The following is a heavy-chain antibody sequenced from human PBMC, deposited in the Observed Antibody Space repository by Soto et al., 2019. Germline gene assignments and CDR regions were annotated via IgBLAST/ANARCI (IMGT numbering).Heavy chain of an antibody. Sequence: PGGSLRLSCAASGFTFSSDGMHWVRQAPGKGLEWVAVISYDGSNKYYADSVKGRFTISRDNSKNTLYLQMNSLRAEDTAVYYCAKDYGGNSHAFDIWGQGTMVTVSS. D-gene: IGHD4-17*01. V-gene: IGHV3-30*18. J-gene: IGHJ3*02. CDR2: ISYDGSNK. CDR3: AKDYGGNSHAFDI. CDR1: GFTFSSDG.